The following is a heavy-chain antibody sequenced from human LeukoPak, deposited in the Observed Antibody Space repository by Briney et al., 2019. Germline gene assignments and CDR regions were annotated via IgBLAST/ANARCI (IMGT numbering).Heavy chain of an antibody. V-gene: IGHV4-34*01. Sequence: PSETLSLTCALYGGSFSGYYWRWIRHPPGGGLEWIGDINHSGINNYNPSIKSRVNISLDTSKNQFSLNLTSVTAADTAVYYCARLYIGGYSRSTNYNWFDPWGQGTLVTVSS. J-gene: IGHJ5*02. D-gene: IGHD6-13*01. CDR1: GGSFSGYY. CDR2: INHSGIN. CDR3: ARLYIGGYSRSTNYNWFDP.